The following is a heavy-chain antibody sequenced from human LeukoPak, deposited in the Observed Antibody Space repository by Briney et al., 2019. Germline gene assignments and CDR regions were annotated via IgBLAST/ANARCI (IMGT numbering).Heavy chain of an antibody. D-gene: IGHD6-19*01. CDR2: IYYSGST. CDR1: GGSISSYY. CDR3: ARYSSGWRSFDI. J-gene: IGHJ3*02. V-gene: IGHV4-59*01. Sequence: SETLSLTCTVSGGSISSYYWSWIRQPRGKGLEWIGYIYYSGSTNYNPSLKSRVTISVDTSKNQFSLNLSSVTAADTAVYYCARYSSGWRSFDIWGQGTIVSVSS.